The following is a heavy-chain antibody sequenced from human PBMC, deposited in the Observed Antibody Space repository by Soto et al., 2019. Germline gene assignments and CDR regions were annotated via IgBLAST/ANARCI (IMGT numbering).Heavy chain of an antibody. Sequence: GGSLRLSCAASGFTFSNAWMSWVRQAPGKGLEWVGRIKSKTDGGTTDYAAPVKGRFTISRDDSKNTLYLQMNSLKTEDTAVYYCTTAQGHSGYEIYYYYYMDVWGKGTTVTVSS. D-gene: IGHD5-12*01. CDR3: TTAQGHSGYEIYYYYYMDV. J-gene: IGHJ6*03. V-gene: IGHV3-15*01. CDR1: GFTFSNAW. CDR2: IKSKTDGGTT.